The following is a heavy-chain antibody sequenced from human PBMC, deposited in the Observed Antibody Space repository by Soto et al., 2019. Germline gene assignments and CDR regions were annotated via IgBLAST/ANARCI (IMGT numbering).Heavy chain of an antibody. D-gene: IGHD6-13*01. J-gene: IGHJ3*02. Sequence: QITLKESGPTLVKPTQTLTLTCTFSGFSLSTSGVCVGWIRQPPGKALEWLALIYWDDDKRYSPSLKSRLTITKDTSKNQVVLTMANMDPVDTATYYCAHIHSSSWEPDDAFDIWGQGTMVTVSS. CDR1: GFSLSTSGVC. V-gene: IGHV2-5*02. CDR3: AHIHSSSWEPDDAFDI. CDR2: IYWDDDK.